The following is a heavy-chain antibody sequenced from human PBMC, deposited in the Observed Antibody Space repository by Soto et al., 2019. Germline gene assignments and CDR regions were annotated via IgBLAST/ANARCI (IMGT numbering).Heavy chain of an antibody. D-gene: IGHD3-10*01. J-gene: IGHJ6*03. CDR1: GFTFSSYG. CDR3: ARDSGSNYYYDMDV. Sequence: PGGSLRLSCAASGFTFSSYGMHWVRQAPGKGLEWVAVIWYDGSNKYYADSVKGRFTISRDNSKNTLYLQMNSLRAEDTAVYYCARDSGSNYYYDMDVWGKGTTVTVSS. V-gene: IGHV3-33*01. CDR2: IWYDGSNK.